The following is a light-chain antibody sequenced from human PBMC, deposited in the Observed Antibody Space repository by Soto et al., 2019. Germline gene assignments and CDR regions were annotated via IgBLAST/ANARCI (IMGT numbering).Light chain of an antibody. J-gene: IGKJ5*01. V-gene: IGKV3-15*01. CDR2: GAS. Sequence: PGERVTLSCRASQGVRSSYLTWYQQKPGQSPRLLIYGASTRAPGIPARFSGSGSGTEFTLTISSLQSEDFAVYYCQQYNNWPITFGQGTRLEIK. CDR1: QGVRSSY. CDR3: QQYNNWPIT.